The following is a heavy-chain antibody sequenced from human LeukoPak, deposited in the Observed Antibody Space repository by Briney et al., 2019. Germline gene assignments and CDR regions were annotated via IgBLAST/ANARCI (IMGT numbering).Heavy chain of an antibody. CDR3: AKFRYSSSWDDAFDI. CDR2: ISGSGGST. CDR1: GFTFSSYS. D-gene: IGHD6-13*01. Sequence: GGSLRLSCAASGFTFSSYSMNWVRQAPGKGLEWVSAISGSGGSTYYADSVKGRFTISRDNSKNTLYLQMNSLRAEDTAVYYCAKFRYSSSWDDAFDIWGQGTMVTVSS. J-gene: IGHJ3*02. V-gene: IGHV3-23*01.